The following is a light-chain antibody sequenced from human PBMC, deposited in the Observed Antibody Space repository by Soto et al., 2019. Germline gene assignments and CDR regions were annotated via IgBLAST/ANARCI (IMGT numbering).Light chain of an antibody. CDR3: QQYYSYPLT. CDR1: QGISRY. V-gene: IGKV1-8*01. Sequence: AIRMTQSPSSLSASTGDRVTITCRASQGISRYLAWYQQNPGKAPKLLIYAASTLPSGVPSRFSGSGSGTDFTLTISCLESEDFATYYCQQYYSYPLTFGGGTKVEIK. J-gene: IGKJ4*01. CDR2: AAS.